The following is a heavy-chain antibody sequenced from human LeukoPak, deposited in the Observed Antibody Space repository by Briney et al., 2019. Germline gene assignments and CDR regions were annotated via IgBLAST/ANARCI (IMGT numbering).Heavy chain of an antibody. J-gene: IGHJ4*02. CDR1: GFTFSSYG. V-gene: IGHV3-33*01. D-gene: IGHD5-12*01. Sequence: GRSLRLSCAASGFTFSSYGMHWVRQAPGKGLEWVAVIWYDGSNKYYADSVKGRFTISRDNAKNSLYLQMNSLRDEDTAVYYCARHPYSGYDARLPDYWGQGTLVTVSS. CDR3: ARHPYSGYDARLPDY. CDR2: IWYDGSNK.